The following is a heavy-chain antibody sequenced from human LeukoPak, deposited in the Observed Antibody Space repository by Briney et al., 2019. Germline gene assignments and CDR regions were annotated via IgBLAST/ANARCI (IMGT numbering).Heavy chain of an antibody. D-gene: IGHD1-14*01. CDR2: ISSSSSAI. CDR3: ARVRITLQGGDHKYYMDV. J-gene: IGHJ6*03. Sequence: PGGSLRLSCAASGFTFSTYSMNWVRQAPGKGLEWVSYISSSSSAISYADSVKGRFTISRYNAKNSLYLQMNSLRAEDTAVYYCARVRITLQGGDHKYYMDVWGKGTTVTVSS. V-gene: IGHV3-48*01. CDR1: GFTFSTYS.